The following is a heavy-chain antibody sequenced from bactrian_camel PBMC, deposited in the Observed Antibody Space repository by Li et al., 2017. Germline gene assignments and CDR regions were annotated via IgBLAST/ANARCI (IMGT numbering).Heavy chain of an antibody. D-gene: IGHD4*01. V-gene: IGHV3S66*01. J-gene: IGHJ4*01. CDR3: AEAPYRDGFSTKC. CDR2: IYTVDGST. CDR1: GYVYKDKC. Sequence: DVQLVESGGDSVQAGGSLTLSCVASGYVYKDKCMAWFRQAPGKEREAVASIYTVDGSTYYADSVKGRFTISHDKSKNTAYLQMNDLKPKDTAMYYCAEAPYRDGFSTKCRGQGTQVTVS.